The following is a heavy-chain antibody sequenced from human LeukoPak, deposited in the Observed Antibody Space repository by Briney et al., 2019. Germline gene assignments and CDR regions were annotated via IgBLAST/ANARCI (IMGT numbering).Heavy chain of an antibody. V-gene: IGHV1-18*01. J-gene: IGHJ4*02. CDR2: ISTHNGNT. D-gene: IGHD2-21*02. CDR1: GYTFTNYG. Sequence: ASVKVSCKASGYTFTNYGINWVRQAPGQGLEWMGWISTHNGNTHYAQKLQGRVTITTDTSTSTAYMELRSLRSDDTAVYYCARRCGGDCYAFDSWGQGTLVTVSS. CDR3: ARRCGGDCYAFDS.